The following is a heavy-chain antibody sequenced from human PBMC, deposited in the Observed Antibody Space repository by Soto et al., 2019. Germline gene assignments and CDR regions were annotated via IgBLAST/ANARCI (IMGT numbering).Heavy chain of an antibody. CDR3: AKAPHMWWFDP. CDR1: GFTFSSYD. J-gene: IGHJ5*02. CDR2: ISFDGSNK. Sequence: QVQLVESGGGVVQPGRSLRLSCAASGFTFSSYDMHWVRQAPGKGLEWVAVISFDGSNKYYADSVKGRFTISRDNSKNTLYLQLNSLRDEDTAVFYCAKAPHMWWFDPWGQGTLVTVSS. D-gene: IGHD2-21*01. V-gene: IGHV3-30*18.